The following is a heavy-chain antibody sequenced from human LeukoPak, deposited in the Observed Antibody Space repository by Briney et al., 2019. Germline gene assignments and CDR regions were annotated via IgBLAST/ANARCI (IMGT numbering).Heavy chain of an antibody. CDR1: GGTFSSYA. CDR3: AREGGIIGYSYGHFDY. J-gene: IGHJ4*02. D-gene: IGHD5-18*01. V-gene: IGHV1-69*13. Sequence: SVKVSCKASGGTFSSYAISWVRQAPGQGLEWMGGIIPIFGTANYAQKFQGRVTITADESTSTAYMELSSLRSEDTAVYYCAREGGIIGYSYGHFDYWGQGTLVTVSP. CDR2: IIPIFGTA.